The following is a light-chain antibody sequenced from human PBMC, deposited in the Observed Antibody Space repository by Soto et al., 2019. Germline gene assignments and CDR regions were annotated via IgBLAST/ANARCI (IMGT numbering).Light chain of an antibody. CDR1: QSVSPG. Sequence: EIVLTQSPATLSLSPGERATLSCRASQSVSPGLAWYQQKPDQAPRLLIYETSNRATGIPARFGGSGSGTDFSLTISSLEPEDFAVYYCQQRAGWPLTFGGGTRVEIK. CDR2: ETS. J-gene: IGKJ4*01. CDR3: QQRAGWPLT. V-gene: IGKV3-11*01.